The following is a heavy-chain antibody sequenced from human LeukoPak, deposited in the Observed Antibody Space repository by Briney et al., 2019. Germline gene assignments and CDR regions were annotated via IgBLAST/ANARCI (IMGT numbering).Heavy chain of an antibody. CDR3: ARHVAVSWGWFDP. CDR1: GGSISSSSYY. J-gene: IGHJ5*02. V-gene: IGHV4-39*01. D-gene: IGHD2-21*01. CDR2: IYYIGST. Sequence: KPSETLSLTCTVSGGSISSSSYYWGWIRQPPGKGLEWIGSIYYIGSTSYNPSLKSRVSISVDTSKNQFSLKLSSVTAADTAVYYCARHVAVSWGWFDPWGQGTLVTVSS.